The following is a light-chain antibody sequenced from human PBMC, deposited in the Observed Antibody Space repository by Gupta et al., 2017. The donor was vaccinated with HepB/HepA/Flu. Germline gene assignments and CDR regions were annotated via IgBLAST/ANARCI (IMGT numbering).Light chain of an antibody. CDR1: QSVSSN. J-gene: IGKJ1*01. Sequence: EIVMTQSPGTLSVSPGERATLSCRASQSVSSNLAWYQQKPGQVPRLLIYGASTRATGIPARFSGSGSGTEFTLTISSRQSEDFAVYYCQQYNNWPPWTFGQGTKVEIK. V-gene: IGKV3-15*01. CDR3: QQYNNWPPWT. CDR2: GAS.